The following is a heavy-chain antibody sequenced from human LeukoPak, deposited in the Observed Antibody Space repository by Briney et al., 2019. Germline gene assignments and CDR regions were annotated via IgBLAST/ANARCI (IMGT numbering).Heavy chain of an antibody. CDR1: GGSFSGYY. J-gene: IGHJ4*02. Sequence: SETLSLTFAVYGGSFSGYYWSWIRQPPGKGLEWIGEINHSGSTNYNPSLKSRVTIPVDTSKNQFSLKLSSVTAADTAVYYCARAMPDCSSTSCYSVWGQGTLVTVSS. CDR3: ARAMPDCSSTSCYSV. D-gene: IGHD2-2*01. V-gene: IGHV4-34*01. CDR2: INHSGST.